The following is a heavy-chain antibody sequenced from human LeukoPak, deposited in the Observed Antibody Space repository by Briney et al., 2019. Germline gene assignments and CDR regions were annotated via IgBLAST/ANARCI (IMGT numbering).Heavy chain of an antibody. CDR3: ARGGHGSVRYLLGV. J-gene: IGHJ4*02. V-gene: IGHV4-39*01. Sequence: KPSETLSLTCTVSGGSISSSSYYWGWIRQPPGKGLEWIGSIFYSGSTFYNPSLKSRVTMSVDTSKNQFSLKLSSVTAADTAVYYCARGGHGSVRYLLGVWGQGTLVTVSS. CDR2: IFYSGST. D-gene: IGHD2-8*01. CDR1: GGSISSSSYY.